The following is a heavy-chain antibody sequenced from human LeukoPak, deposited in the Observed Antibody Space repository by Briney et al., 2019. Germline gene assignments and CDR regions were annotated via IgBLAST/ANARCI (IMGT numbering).Heavy chain of an antibody. V-gene: IGHV1-2*02. D-gene: IGHD1-1*01. J-gene: IGHJ6*02. CDR2: INPNSGGT. CDR3: ARPMTGTGLTYYYYGMDI. CDR1: GYTFTGYY. Sequence: ASVKVSCKASGYTFTGYYLHWVRQAPGQGLEWLGWINPNSGGTHYAQKFQGRATVTRDTSISTAYMELNSLRSEDTALYYCARPMTGTGLTYYYYGMDIWGQGTTVTVAS.